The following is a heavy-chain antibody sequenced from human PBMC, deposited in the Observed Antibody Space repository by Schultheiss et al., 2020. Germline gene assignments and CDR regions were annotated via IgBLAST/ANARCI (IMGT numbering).Heavy chain of an antibody. V-gene: IGHV4-34*01. CDR2: INHSGST. CDR1: GGSFNGYY. Sequence: SETLSLTCAVYGGSFNGYYWSWIRQPPGKGLEWIGEINHSGSTNYNPSLKSRVTISVDTSKNQFSLKLSSVTAADTAVYYCARRALRGTRYFDYWGQGTLVTVSS. CDR3: ARRALRGTRYFDY. J-gene: IGHJ4*02.